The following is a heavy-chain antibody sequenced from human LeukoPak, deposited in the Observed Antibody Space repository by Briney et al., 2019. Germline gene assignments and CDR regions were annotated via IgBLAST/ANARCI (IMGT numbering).Heavy chain of an antibody. Sequence: SETLSLTCTVSGGSISSSSYYWGWIRQPPGKGLEWIGSIYYSGSTYYNPSLKSRVTISVDTSKNQFSLKLSSVTAADTAVYYCARWGHSSGYLYYFDYWGQGTLVTVSS. CDR3: ARWGHSSGYLYYFDY. CDR1: GGSISSSSYY. CDR2: IYYSGST. J-gene: IGHJ4*02. D-gene: IGHD3-22*01. V-gene: IGHV4-39*01.